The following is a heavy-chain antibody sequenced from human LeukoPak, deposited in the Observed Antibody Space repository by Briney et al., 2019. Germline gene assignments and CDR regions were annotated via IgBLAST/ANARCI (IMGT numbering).Heavy chain of an antibody. D-gene: IGHD1-14*01. V-gene: IGHV4-59*01. CDR1: GGSISNYY. Sequence: SETLSLTCTVSGGSISNYYWSWIRQPPGKGLEWIGFIYYSGSTTYNPSLKSRATISVDTSKNQFSLKLSSVTAADTAVYYCAREAAGRTLWGQGTLVTVSS. J-gene: IGHJ4*02. CDR2: IYYSGST. CDR3: AREAAGRTL.